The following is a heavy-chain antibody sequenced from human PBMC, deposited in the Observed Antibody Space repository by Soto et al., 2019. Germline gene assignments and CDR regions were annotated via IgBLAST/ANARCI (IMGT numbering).Heavy chain of an antibody. D-gene: IGHD6-13*01. CDR3: AKDQGIAASHGID. J-gene: IGHJ3*01. V-gene: IGHV3-30*18. Sequence: QVQLVESGGGVVQPGTSLRLSCAASGFTFNNYGMHWVRQAPGTGLEWVAAISNDGSDKYYADSVKGRLTISRDNSKNTLYRPKDSLRAEDTAVYYCAKDQGIAASHGIDWGQGTMVTVSS. CDR1: GFTFNNYG. CDR2: ISNDGSDK.